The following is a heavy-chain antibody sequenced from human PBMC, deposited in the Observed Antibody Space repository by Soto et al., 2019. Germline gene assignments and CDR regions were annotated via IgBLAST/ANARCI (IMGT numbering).Heavy chain of an antibody. J-gene: IGHJ6*02. Sequence: ASVKVSCKASGYTFTSYAMHWVRQAPGQGLEWMGGIIPIFGTANYAQKFQGRVTITADESTSTAYMELSSLRSEDTAVYYCARSHIVVVPAAHHYYYVMDVWGQGSSVTVSS. CDR1: GYTFTSYA. V-gene: IGHV1-69*13. D-gene: IGHD2-2*01. CDR3: ARSHIVVVPAAHHYYYVMDV. CDR2: IIPIFGTA.